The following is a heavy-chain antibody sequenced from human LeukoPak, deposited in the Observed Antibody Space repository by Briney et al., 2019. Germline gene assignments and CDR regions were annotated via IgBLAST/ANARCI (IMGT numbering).Heavy chain of an antibody. Sequence: SETLSLTCTVSGGSISSYYWSWVRQPPGKGLEWSGYIYTSGSTNYNPSLKSRVTISVDTSKNQFSLKLSSVTAADTAVYYCAFGELFSYYMDVWGKGTTVTVSS. D-gene: IGHD3-10*01. CDR1: GGSISSYY. J-gene: IGHJ6*03. V-gene: IGHV4-4*09. CDR3: AFGELFSYYMDV. CDR2: IYTSGST.